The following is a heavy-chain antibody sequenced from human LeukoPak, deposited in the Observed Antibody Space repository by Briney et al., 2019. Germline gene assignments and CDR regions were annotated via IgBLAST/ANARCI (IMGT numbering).Heavy chain of an antibody. CDR2: INQDGSEK. Sequence: GGSLRLSCAASGFTFSRYWMSWVRQAPGKGLEWVANINQDGSEKYYVDSVKGRFTISRDNAKNSQYLQMNSLRAEDTAVYYCARGQWLVSHWYFDLWGRGTLVTVSS. CDR1: GFTFSRYW. D-gene: IGHD6-19*01. J-gene: IGHJ2*01. V-gene: IGHV3-7*02. CDR3: ARGQWLVSHWYFDL.